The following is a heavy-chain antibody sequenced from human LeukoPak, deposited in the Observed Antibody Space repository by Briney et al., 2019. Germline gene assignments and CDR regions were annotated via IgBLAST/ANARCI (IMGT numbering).Heavy chain of an antibody. D-gene: IGHD1-26*01. CDR2: VYSSGTT. J-gene: IGHJ3*02. V-gene: IGHV4-4*07. CDR1: GDSISSYF. CDR3: ARGPGAATQEAFDI. Sequence: SETLSLTCTVSGDSISSYFWTWIRQPAGKGLEWIGRVYSSGTTTYNPSLKSRVALSVDTSMNQFSLKLTSVTAADTAVYYCARGPGAATQEAFDIWGQGTMVTVSS.